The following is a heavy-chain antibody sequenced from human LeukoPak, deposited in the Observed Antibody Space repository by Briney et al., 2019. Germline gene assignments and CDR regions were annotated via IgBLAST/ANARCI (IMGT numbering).Heavy chain of an antibody. V-gene: IGHV4-34*01. Sequence: SETLSLTCAVYGGSFSGYYWSWSRQPPGKGLEWIGEINHSGSTNYNPSLKSRVTISVDTSKNQFSLKLSSVTAADTAVYYCARVYNWNWSWFDPWGQGTLVTVSS. CDR2: INHSGST. D-gene: IGHD1-7*01. J-gene: IGHJ5*02. CDR3: ARVYNWNWSWFDP. CDR1: GGSFSGYY.